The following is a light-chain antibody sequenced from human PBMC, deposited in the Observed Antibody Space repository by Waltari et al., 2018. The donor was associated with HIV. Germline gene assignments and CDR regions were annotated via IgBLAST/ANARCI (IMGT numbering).Light chain of an antibody. Sequence: DVQMTQSPSSLSASVGDRVTITCQASQDINNHLNWYQQKSVKDPKFLIYDASKLETGVPSRFSGSGSGTDFTFTISSLQPEDIGTYYCQQYNKVPTFGQGTRLEIK. CDR1: QDINNH. J-gene: IGKJ5*01. CDR2: DAS. CDR3: QQYNKVPT. V-gene: IGKV1-33*01.